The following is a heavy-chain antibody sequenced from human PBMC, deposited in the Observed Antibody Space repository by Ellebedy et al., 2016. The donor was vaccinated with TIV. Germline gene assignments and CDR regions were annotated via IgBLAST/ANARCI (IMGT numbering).Heavy chain of an antibody. CDR1: GGSISSSNW. D-gene: IGHD3-22*01. V-gene: IGHV4-4*02. J-gene: IGHJ4*02. CDR3: ARTRHYYDSSLDY. CDR2: IYHSGST. Sequence: MPSETLSLTCAVSGGSISSSNWWSWVRQPPGKGLEWIGEIYHSGSTNYNPSLKSRVTISVDKSKNQFSLKLSSVTAADTAVYYCARTRHYYDSSLDYWGQGTLVTVSS.